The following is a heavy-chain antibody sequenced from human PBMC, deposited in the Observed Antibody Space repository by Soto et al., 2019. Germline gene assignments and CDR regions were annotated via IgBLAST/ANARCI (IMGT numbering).Heavy chain of an antibody. D-gene: IGHD1-20*01. CDR3: ARNNNWNTLDY. J-gene: IGHJ4*02. CDR2: ISPDSGAT. V-gene: IGHV1-2*02. CDR1: GNTFTGYY. Sequence: QMQLVQSGAEVKKPGASVKVSCQASGNTFTGYYVYWVRQAPGQGLEWMGWISPDSGATNYAQKFEGRVIMTTDTSISIGYLELTGLRSDDTAMYYCARNNNWNTLDYWGQGALVTVST.